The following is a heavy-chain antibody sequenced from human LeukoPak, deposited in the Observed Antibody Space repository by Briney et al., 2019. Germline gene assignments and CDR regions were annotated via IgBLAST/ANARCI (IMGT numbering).Heavy chain of an antibody. V-gene: IGHV4-39*07. D-gene: IGHD2-2*01. CDR1: GGSISSSSYY. J-gene: IGHJ4*02. CDR2: IYYSGST. Sequence: SETPSLTCTVSGGSISSSSYYWGWIRQPPGKGLEWIGSIYYSGSTYYNPSLKSRVTISVDTSKNQFSLKLSSVTAADTAVYFCARVACSSTSCYPEFDYWGQGTLVTVSS. CDR3: ARVACSSTSCYPEFDY.